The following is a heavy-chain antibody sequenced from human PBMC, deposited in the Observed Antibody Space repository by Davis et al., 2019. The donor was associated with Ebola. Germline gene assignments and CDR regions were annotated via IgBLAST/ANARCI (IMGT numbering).Heavy chain of an antibody. CDR2: ISHTGST. CDR1: GGSITSSSYY. V-gene: IGHV4-39*01. Sequence: MPSETLSLTCTVSGGSITSSSYYWGCIRQPPGKGLEWIGTISHTGSTYYNPSLNSRLTLSVDTSKNQFSLKLTSVTAADTAVYYCARRMDVWGQGTTVTVSS. J-gene: IGHJ6*02. CDR3: ARRMDV.